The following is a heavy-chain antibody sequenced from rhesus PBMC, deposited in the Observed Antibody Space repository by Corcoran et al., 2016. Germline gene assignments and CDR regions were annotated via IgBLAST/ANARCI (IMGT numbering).Heavy chain of an antibody. D-gene: IGHD3-34*01. Sequence: EVQLVESGGGLAKPGGSLRLSCAASGFTFSSYWMNWVRQTQGKGLELISAINSGGGSTYYADSVKGRFTISRDNSKNTRSLQMNSLRAEDTAVYYCAKSNWGDYYIDYWGQGVLVTVSS. J-gene: IGHJ4*01. V-gene: IGHV3S42*01. CDR1: GFTFSSYW. CDR2: INSGGGST. CDR3: AKSNWGDYYIDY.